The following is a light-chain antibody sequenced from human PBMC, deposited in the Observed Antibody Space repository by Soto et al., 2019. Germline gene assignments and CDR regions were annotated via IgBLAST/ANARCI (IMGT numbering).Light chain of an antibody. V-gene: IGLV1-40*01. CDR1: SSSIGAGYD. CDR2: GNN. Sequence: QSVLTQPPSVSGAPGQRVTISCTGSSSSIGAGYDVHWYHQLPGAAPKLLVSGNNNRPSGVPDRFSASKSGTSASLAITGLQTEDEAQYYCQSYDCRLPAYVFGTGTKLTVL. CDR3: QSYDCRLPAYV. J-gene: IGLJ1*01.